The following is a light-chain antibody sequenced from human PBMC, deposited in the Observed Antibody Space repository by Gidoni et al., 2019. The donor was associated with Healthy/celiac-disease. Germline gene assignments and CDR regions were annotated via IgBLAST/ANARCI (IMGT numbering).Light chain of an antibody. V-gene: IGKV3-20*01. CDR1: QSVSSSY. Sequence: VWTRSPATLSLSPGERATLSCRASQSVSSSYLAWYQQKTGQAPRLLIYGASSRATGIPHRFSGSGSGTDFTLTISRLEPDDVAVYYCQQYGSSPGYTFGHGTKLDIK. CDR3: QQYGSSPGYT. CDR2: GAS. J-gene: IGKJ2*01.